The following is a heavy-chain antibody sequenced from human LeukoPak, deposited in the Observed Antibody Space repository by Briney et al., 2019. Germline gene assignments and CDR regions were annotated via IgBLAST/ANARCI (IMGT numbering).Heavy chain of an antibody. CDR3: AGADGRIAPPPNSYNNSGMDF. V-gene: IGHV1-2*02. D-gene: IGHD6-13*01. CDR1: GYTFTAYY. J-gene: IGHJ6*02. CDR2: INPNSGDT. Sequence: ASVKVSCKASGYTFTAYYMHWVRQAPGQGLEWMGWINPNSGDTNHAQKFQGRVTMTRDTSVSTAYMELSGLRYDDAAVYYCAGADGRIAPPPNSYNNSGMDFGGQGPTVTVSS.